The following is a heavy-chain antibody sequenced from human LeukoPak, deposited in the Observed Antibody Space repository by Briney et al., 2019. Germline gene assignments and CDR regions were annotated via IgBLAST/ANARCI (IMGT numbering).Heavy chain of an antibody. CDR1: GFIFSSYE. Sequence: PGGSLRLSCAASGFIFSSYEMSWVRQAPGKGLEWVSTSGISGGTYYSDSVKGRFTISRDKSKNTLYLQMNSLGAEDTALYYCAKRSSSTTYYFDNWGQGTLVTVSS. V-gene: IGHV3-23*01. J-gene: IGHJ4*02. CDR2: SGISGGT. CDR3: AKRSSSTTYYFDN. D-gene: IGHD1-1*01.